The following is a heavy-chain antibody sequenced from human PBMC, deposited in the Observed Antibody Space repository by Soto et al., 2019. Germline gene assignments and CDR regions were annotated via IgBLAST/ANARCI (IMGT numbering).Heavy chain of an antibody. J-gene: IGHJ4*02. Sequence: QVQLQQSGPGLVKPSQTLSVTCVISGDSVSSNSAAWNWIRQSPSRGLEWLGRTYYRSKWYSDYAASVESRITVNPATSKNHFSLQLNSVTPEDTAVYYCARGEQYSGRIFDYWGQGTLVTVSS. V-gene: IGHV6-1*01. CDR2: TYYRSKWYS. CDR3: ARGEQYSGRIFDY. D-gene: IGHD1-26*01. CDR1: GDSVSSNSAA.